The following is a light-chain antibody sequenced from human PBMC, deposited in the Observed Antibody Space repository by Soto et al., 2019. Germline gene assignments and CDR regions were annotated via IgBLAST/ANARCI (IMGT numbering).Light chain of an antibody. CDR3: SSYAGSSNV. V-gene: IGLV2-14*01. CDR1: SSDVGAYNY. Sequence: QSALTQPASVSGSPGQSVAISCSGTSSDVGAYNYVSWYQQHPGKAPKLLLSEVSNRPSGVSDRFFGSKSGNTASLTVSGLQAEDEADYYCSSYAGSSNVFGTGTKLTVL. CDR2: EVS. J-gene: IGLJ1*01.